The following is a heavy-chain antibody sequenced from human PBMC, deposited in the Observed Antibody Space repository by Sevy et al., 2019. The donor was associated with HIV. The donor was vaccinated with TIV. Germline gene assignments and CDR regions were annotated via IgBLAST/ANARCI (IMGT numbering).Heavy chain of an antibody. V-gene: IGHV4-59*01. Sequence: SETLSLTCTVSGGSISSYFWSWIRQPPGKGLEWIGNIYYSGNTNYNPSLKSRVTISVDTSKNQFSLRLRSVTAADTAVDYCARDFKGGDGYRSNGMDVWGQGTTVTVSS. CDR2: IYYSGNT. J-gene: IGHJ6*02. CDR1: GGSISSYF. CDR3: ARDFKGGDGYRSNGMDV. D-gene: IGHD5-18*01.